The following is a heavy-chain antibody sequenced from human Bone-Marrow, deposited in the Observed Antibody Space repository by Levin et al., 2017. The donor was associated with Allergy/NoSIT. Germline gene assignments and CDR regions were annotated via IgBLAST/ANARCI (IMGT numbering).Heavy chain of an antibody. D-gene: IGHD5-12*01. V-gene: IGHV5-10-1*01. CDR1: GYSFTSYW. J-gene: IGHJ4*02. CDR3: ARHLVAELDY. CDR2: IDPSDSYT. Sequence: LGESLKISCKGSGYSFTSYWISWVRQMPGKGLEWMGRIDPSDSYTNYSPSFQGHVTISADKSISTAYLQWSSLKASDTAMYYCARHLVAELDYWGQGTLVTVSS.